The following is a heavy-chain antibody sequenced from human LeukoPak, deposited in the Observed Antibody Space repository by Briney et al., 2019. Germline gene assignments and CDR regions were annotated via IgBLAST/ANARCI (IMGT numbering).Heavy chain of an antibody. Sequence: ASVKVSCKASGYTFTSYDINWVRQATGQGLEWMGWMNPNSGNTGYAQKFQGRVTMTRNTSISTAYMGLSSLRSEDTAVYYCARVNYGDYDYYYGMDVWGQGTTVTVSS. CDR1: GYTFTSYD. CDR2: MNPNSGNT. V-gene: IGHV1-8*01. D-gene: IGHD4-17*01. CDR3: ARVNYGDYDYYYGMDV. J-gene: IGHJ6*02.